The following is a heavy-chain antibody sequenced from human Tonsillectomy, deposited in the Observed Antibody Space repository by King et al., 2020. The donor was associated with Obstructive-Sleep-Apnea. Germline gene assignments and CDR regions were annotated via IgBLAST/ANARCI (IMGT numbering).Heavy chain of an antibody. Sequence: VQLVESGGGLIQPGGSLRLSCAASGFTFSTYAMSWVRQAPGKGLEWVSAITSSGSSTYSADPVKGRFTISRDNSNNTLYLQRNSLRAEDTAIYYCAKGRTVDYWGQGTLVTVSS. J-gene: IGHJ4*01. V-gene: IGHV3-23*04. D-gene: IGHD2-8*02. CDR1: GFTFSTYA. CDR3: AKGRTVDY. CDR2: ITSSGSST.